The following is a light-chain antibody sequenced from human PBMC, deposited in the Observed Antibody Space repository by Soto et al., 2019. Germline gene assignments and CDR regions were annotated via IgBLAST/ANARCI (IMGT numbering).Light chain of an antibody. CDR2: EVS. CDR1: SSDVGKYNY. Sequence: QSALTQPASVSGSPGQSITISCTGTSSDVGKYNYVSWYQQHPAKAPKLMIFEVSNRPSGVSNRFSGSKSGNTASLTISGLQAEDKAEYYCSSYTGSSINTVVFGGGTKLTVL. CDR3: SSYTGSSINTVV. J-gene: IGLJ2*01. V-gene: IGLV2-14*01.